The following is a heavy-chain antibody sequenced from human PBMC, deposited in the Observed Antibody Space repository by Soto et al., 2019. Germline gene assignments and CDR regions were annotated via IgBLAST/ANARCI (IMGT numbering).Heavy chain of an antibody. J-gene: IGHJ4*02. CDR3: ARTYCSSTSCYAFDY. V-gene: IGHV3-33*01. CDR2: IWYDGSNK. D-gene: IGHD2-2*01. CDR1: GFTFSSYG. Sequence: SLRLSCAASGFTFSSYGMHWVRQAPGKGLEWVAVIWYDGSNKYYADSVKGRFTISRDNSKNTLYLQMNSLRAEDTAVYYCARTYCSSTSCYAFDYWGQGTLVTVSS.